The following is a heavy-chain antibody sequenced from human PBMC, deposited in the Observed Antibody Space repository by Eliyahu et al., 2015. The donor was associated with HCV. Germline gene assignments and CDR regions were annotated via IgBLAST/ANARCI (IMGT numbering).Heavy chain of an antibody. CDR3: AKALAHFRQWLTPEGYYFDY. CDR1: XFTFSSYX. J-gene: IGHJ4*02. Sequence: EVQLLESGGGLVQPGGSLRLSCAASXFTFSSYXXSWVRQAPGKGLEWVSAISGSGGSTYYADSVKGRFTISRDNSKNTLYLQMNSLRAEDTAVYYCAKALAHFRQWLTPEGYYFDYWGQGTLVTVSS. D-gene: IGHD6-19*01. V-gene: IGHV3-23*01. CDR2: ISGSGGST.